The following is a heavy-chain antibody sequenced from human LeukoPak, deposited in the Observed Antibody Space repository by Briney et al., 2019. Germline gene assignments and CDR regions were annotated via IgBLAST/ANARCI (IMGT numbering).Heavy chain of an antibody. CDR3: AREKNSYRDDYYYYMDV. D-gene: IGHD5-18*01. Sequence: GGSLRLSCAASGFTFTTHGINWVRQAPGKGLEWVSAISPSGDITYYADSVKGRFTISRDNYKNTVTLQVSSLRAEDTAVYYCAREKNSYRDDYYYYMDVWGKGTTVTVSS. J-gene: IGHJ6*03. V-gene: IGHV3-23*01. CDR1: GFTFTTHG. CDR2: ISPSGDIT.